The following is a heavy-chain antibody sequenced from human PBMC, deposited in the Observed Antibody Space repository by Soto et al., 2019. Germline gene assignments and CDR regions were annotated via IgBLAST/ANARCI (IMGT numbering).Heavy chain of an antibody. D-gene: IGHD3-9*01. CDR2: ISGSGGST. CDR1: GFTFSSYA. J-gene: IGHJ4*02. V-gene: IGHV3-23*01. CDR3: AKSYYDILTGYPPFDY. Sequence: GGSLRLSCAASGFTFSSYAMSWVRQAPGKGLEWVSAISGSGGSTYYADSVKGRFTISRDNSKNTLYLQMNSLRAEDTALYYCAKSYYDILTGYPPFDYWGQGTLVTVAS.